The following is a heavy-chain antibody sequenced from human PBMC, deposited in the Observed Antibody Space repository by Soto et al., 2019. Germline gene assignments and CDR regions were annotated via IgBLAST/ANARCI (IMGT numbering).Heavy chain of an antibody. J-gene: IGHJ6*02. CDR3: ARRRRMVTGYYYYGMDV. V-gene: IGHV4-30-4*01. CDR2: IYYTGIT. CDR1: GGSVSGVDYF. D-gene: IGHD5-18*01. Sequence: NPSETLSLTCTVSGGSVSGVDYFWSWIRQSPGKGLEWIGYIYYTGITHLNPSLKSRLTMAVDTSKNEFSLKLTSVTAADTAVYYCARRRRMVTGYYYYGMDVWGQGTTVTVSS.